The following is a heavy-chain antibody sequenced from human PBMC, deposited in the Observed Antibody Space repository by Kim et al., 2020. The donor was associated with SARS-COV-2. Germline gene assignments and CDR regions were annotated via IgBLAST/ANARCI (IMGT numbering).Heavy chain of an antibody. J-gene: IGHJ6*03. Sequence: ASVKVSCKASGYTFTSYDINWVRQATGQGLEWMGWMNPNSGNTGYAQKFQGRVTMTRNTSISTAYMELSSLRSEDTAVYYCARAPIVVVPAASGDDLYYYYYYYDMDVWGKGTTVTVSS. CDR1: GYTFTSYD. CDR2: MNPNSGNT. V-gene: IGHV1-8*01. D-gene: IGHD2-2*01. CDR3: ARAPIVVVPAASGDDLYYYYYYYDMDV.